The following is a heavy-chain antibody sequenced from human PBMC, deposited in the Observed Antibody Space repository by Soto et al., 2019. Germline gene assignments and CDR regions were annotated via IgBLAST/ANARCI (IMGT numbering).Heavy chain of an antibody. J-gene: IGHJ6*02. CDR3: ARAHYGDYGYGMDV. D-gene: IGHD4-17*01. CDR2: IQHGGST. Sequence: QLQLQESGSGLVKPSQTLSLTCAVSGGSISSGGYSWSWIRQPPGKGLEWIGYIQHGGSTYYNPSLKSRVTILVDRSKNQFSLKLTSVTAADTAVYYCARAHYGDYGYGMDVWGQGTTVTVSS. CDR1: GGSISSGGYS. V-gene: IGHV4-30-2*01.